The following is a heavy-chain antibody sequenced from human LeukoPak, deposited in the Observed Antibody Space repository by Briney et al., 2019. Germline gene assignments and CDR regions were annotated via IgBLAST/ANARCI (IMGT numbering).Heavy chain of an antibody. D-gene: IGHD6-13*01. Sequence: SQTLSLTCTVSGGSISSYYWSWIRQPPGKGLEWIGYTYYSGSTNYNPSLKSRVTISVDTSKNQFSLKLSSVTAADTAVYYCARDLGPKYSSSWYDYWGQGTLVTVSS. CDR3: ARDLGPKYSSSWYDY. CDR1: GGSISSYY. V-gene: IGHV4-59*01. CDR2: TYYSGST. J-gene: IGHJ4*02.